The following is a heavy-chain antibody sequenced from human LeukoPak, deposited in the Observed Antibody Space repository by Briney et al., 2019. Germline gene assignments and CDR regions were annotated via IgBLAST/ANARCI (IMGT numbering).Heavy chain of an antibody. Sequence: PSETLSLTCTVSGGSISSYYWSWIRQPPGKGLEWIGYIYYSGSTNYNPSLKSRVTISVDTSKNQFSLKLSSVTAADTAVYYCARDRVVVVPAATNYYYYMDVWGKGTTVTVSS. V-gene: IGHV4-59*01. CDR1: GGSISSYY. CDR3: ARDRVVVVPAATNYYYYMDV. CDR2: IYYSGST. D-gene: IGHD2-2*01. J-gene: IGHJ6*03.